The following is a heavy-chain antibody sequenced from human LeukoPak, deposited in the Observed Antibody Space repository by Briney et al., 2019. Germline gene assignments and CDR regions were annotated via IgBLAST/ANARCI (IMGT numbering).Heavy chain of an antibody. D-gene: IGHD1-14*01. V-gene: IGHV3-30*02. Sequence: GGSLRLSCAASGFTFSSYGMHWVRQAPGKGLEWVAFIRYDGSNKYYADSVKGRFTISRDNSKNTLYLQMNSLRAEDTAVYYCAKDRNLWEPFDYWGQGTLVTVSS. CDR2: IRYDGSNK. CDR1: GFTFSSYG. CDR3: AKDRNLWEPFDY. J-gene: IGHJ4*02.